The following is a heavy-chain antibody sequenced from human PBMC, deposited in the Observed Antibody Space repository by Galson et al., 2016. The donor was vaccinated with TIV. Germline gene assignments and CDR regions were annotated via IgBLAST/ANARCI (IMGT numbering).Heavy chain of an antibody. V-gene: IGHV4-30-2*01. CDR2: RYHGGST. Sequence: TLSLTCTVSGGSISSDGYSWSWIRQPPGKGLEWIGYRYHGGSTYCNPSLKSRVTISLDTSKNQIALMLSSVTAADTAVYFCARVTLLYYDSSGFSSYFDYWGQGTLVTVSS. D-gene: IGHD3-22*01. J-gene: IGHJ4*02. CDR1: GGSISSDGYS. CDR3: ARVTLLYYDSSGFSSYFDY.